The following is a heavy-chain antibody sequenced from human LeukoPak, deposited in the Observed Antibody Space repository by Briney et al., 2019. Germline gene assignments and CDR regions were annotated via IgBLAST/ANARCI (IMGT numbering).Heavy chain of an antibody. CDR1: GGSFSGYY. D-gene: IGHD3-16*02. J-gene: IGHJ4*02. CDR3: ARGRGYNSFDY. CDR2: INHSGST. Sequence: SETLSLTCAVYGGSFSGYYWSWIRQPPGKGLEWIGEINHSGSTNYNPSLKSRVTMSVDTSKNQFSLKLNSVTAADTAVYHCARGRGYNSFDYWGQGTLVTVSS. V-gene: IGHV4-34*01.